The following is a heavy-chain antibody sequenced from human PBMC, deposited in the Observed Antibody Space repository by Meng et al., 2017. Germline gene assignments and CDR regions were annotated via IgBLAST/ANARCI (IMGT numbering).Heavy chain of an antibody. D-gene: IGHD6-13*01. CDR1: GYTFTSYG. CDR2: MNPNSGNT. Sequence: QGRSVEIGVRGKKPGASVKVSCKASGYTFTSYGINWVRQATGQGLEWMGWMNPNSGNTGYAQKFQGRVTMTRNTSISTAYMELSSLRSEDTAVYYCARGSSSWITNWFDPWGQGTLVTVSS. CDR3: ARGSSSWITNWFDP. V-gene: IGHV1-8*01. J-gene: IGHJ5*02.